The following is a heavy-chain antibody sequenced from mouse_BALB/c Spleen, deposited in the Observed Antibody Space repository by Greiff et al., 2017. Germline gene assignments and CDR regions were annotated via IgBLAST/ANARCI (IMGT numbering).Heavy chain of an antibody. D-gene: IGHD1-1*01. CDR2: IDPANGNT. CDR3: ARLYYYGSSYDWYFDV. CDR1: GFNIKDTY. V-gene: IGHV14-3*02. Sequence: EVKLVESGAELVKPGASVKLSCTASGFNIKDTYMHWVKQRPEQGLEWIGRIDPANGNTKYDPKFQGKATITADTSSNTAYLQLSSLTSEDTAVYYCARLYYYGSSYDWYFDVWGAGTTVTVSS. J-gene: IGHJ1*01.